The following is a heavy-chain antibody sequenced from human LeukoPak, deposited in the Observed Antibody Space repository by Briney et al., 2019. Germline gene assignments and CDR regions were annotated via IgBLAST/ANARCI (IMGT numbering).Heavy chain of an antibody. CDR3: ARIITMVRGVIITDWFDP. J-gene: IGHJ5*02. D-gene: IGHD3-10*01. Sequence: GASVKVSCKASGYTFTSYGISWVRQPPGQGLEWMGWISAYNGNTNYAQKLQGRVTMTTDTSTSTVYMELRSLRSDDTAVYYCARIITMVRGVIITDWFDPWGQGTLVTVSS. CDR1: GYTFTSYG. V-gene: IGHV1-18*01. CDR2: ISAYNGNT.